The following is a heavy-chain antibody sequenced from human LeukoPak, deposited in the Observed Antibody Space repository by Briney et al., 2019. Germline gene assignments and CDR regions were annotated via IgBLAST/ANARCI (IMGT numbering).Heavy chain of an antibody. CDR2: VYLGGST. J-gene: IGHJ4*02. D-gene: IGHD2-21*01. CDR3: ARDHCDDAACYPFDR. Sequence: PSETVSLTCNVSGATFNYYYWSWIRQPAGKGLEWIGRVYLGGSTNYNPSLKSRVMMSLDKANNQFSLRLSSVTAADTAIYYCARDHCDDAACYPFDRWGQGTLVTVSS. CDR1: GATFNYYY. V-gene: IGHV4-4*07.